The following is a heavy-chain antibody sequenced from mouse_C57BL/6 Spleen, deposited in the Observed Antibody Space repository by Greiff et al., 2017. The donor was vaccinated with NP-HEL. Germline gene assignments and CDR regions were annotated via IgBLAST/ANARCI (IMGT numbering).Heavy chain of an antibody. CDR2: IIPYNGGT. V-gene: IGHV1-19*01. CDR1: GYTFTDYY. D-gene: IGHD2-2*01. J-gene: IGHJ4*01. Sequence: EVQLQQSGPVLVKPGASVKMSCKASGYTFTDYYMNWVKQSHGKSLEWIGVIIPYNGGTSYNQKFKGKATLTVDKSSSTAYMELNSLTSEDSAVYYCARRGLPPYYYAMDYWGQGTSVTVSS. CDR3: ARRGLPPYYYAMDY.